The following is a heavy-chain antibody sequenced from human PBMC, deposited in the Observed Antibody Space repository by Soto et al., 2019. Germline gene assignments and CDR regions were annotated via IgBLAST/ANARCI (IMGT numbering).Heavy chain of an antibody. Sequence: EVQLLESGGGLVQPGGSLRLSCAASGFTFSNYGMSWVLQAPGKGLEWVSVISGSGASTYYADSVKGRFTLSRDNSKNTVYLQMNSLRAEDTAVYYCAKDSPVGVPLLRDLHDWGQGTLVTVSS. V-gene: IGHV3-23*01. CDR2: ISGSGAST. J-gene: IGHJ1*01. D-gene: IGHD2-15*01. CDR1: GFTFSNYG. CDR3: AKDSPVGVPLLRDLHD.